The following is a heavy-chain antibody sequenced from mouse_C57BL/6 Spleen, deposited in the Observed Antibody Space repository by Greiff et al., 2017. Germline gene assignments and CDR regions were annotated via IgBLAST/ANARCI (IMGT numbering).Heavy chain of an antibody. V-gene: IGHV5-6*01. J-gene: IGHJ4*01. D-gene: IGHD1-1*01. Sequence: EVKLVESGGDLVKPGGSLKLSCAASGFTFSSYGMSWVRQTPDKRLEWVATISSGGSYTYYPDSVKGRFTISRDNAKNTLYLQMSSLKSEDTAMYYCARTTVVDYAMDYWGQGTSVTVSS. CDR2: ISSGGSYT. CDR3: ARTTVVDYAMDY. CDR1: GFTFSSYG.